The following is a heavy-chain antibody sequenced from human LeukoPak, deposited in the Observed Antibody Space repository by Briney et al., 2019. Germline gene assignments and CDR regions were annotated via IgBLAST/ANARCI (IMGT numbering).Heavy chain of an antibody. CDR3: AREDIVAAYFDY. V-gene: IGHV3-33*01. D-gene: IGHD5-12*01. Sequence: GGSLRLSRAASGFTFSSYGMHWVRQAPGKGLEWVAVIWHDGSNKYYADSVKGRFTISRDNSKNTLYLQMNSLRAEDTAVYYCAREDIVAAYFDYWGQGTLVTVSS. CDR1: GFTFSSYG. J-gene: IGHJ4*02. CDR2: IWHDGSNK.